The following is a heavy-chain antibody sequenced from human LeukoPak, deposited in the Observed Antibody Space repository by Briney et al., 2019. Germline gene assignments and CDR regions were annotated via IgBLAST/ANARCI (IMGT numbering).Heavy chain of an antibody. CDR3: ARDEKRGYSYGYIDY. V-gene: IGHV4-4*07. D-gene: IGHD5-18*01. J-gene: IGHJ4*02. Sequence: SETLSLTCTVTGGSISSYYWSWIRQPAGKGLEWIGRIYTSGSTNYNPSLKSRVTMSVDTSKNQFSLKLSSVTAADTAVYYCARDEKRGYSYGYIDYWGQGTLVTVSS. CDR2: IYTSGST. CDR1: GGSISSYY.